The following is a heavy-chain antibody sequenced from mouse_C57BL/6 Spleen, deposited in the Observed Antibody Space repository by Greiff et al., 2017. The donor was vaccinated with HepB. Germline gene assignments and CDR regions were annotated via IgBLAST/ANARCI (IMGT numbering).Heavy chain of an antibody. CDR3: ARSPSYSNYFYYAMDY. Sequence: QVQLKQPGAELVRPGSSVKLSCKASGYTFTSYWMHWVKQRPIQGLEWIGNIDPSDSETHYNQKFKDKATLTVDKSSSTAYMQLSLTSEDSAVYYCARSPSYSNYFYYAMDYWGQGTSVTVSS. CDR2: IDPSDSET. D-gene: IGHD2-5*01. J-gene: IGHJ4*01. V-gene: IGHV1-52*01. CDR1: GYTFTSYW.